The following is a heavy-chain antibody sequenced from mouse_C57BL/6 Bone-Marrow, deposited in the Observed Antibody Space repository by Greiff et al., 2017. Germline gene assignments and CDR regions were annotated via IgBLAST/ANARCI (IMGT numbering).Heavy chain of an antibody. CDR3: TRSPYYYGSNYCDY. D-gene: IGHD1-1*01. CDR1: GFSLSTFGMG. Sequence: QVTLKVCGPGILQPSQTLSLTCSFSGFSLSTFGMGVGWIRQPSGKGLEWLTHIWWDDDNYYNPALKSRLTISKDTSKNQVFLKIANVDTADTATYYCTRSPYYYGSNYCDYWGQGTTLTVSS. J-gene: IGHJ2*01. V-gene: IGHV8-8*01. CDR2: IWWDDDN.